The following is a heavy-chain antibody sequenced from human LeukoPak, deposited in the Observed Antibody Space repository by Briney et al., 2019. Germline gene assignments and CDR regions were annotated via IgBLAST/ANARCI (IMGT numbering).Heavy chain of an antibody. Sequence: PSETPSLTCAVSGGSISSSNWWSWVRQPPGKGLEWIGSIYYSGSTYYNPSLKSRVTISVDTSKNQFSLKLSSVTAADTALYYCARMRTGLWGFQHWGQGTLVTVSS. D-gene: IGHD1-26*01. CDR2: IYYSGST. V-gene: IGHV4-4*02. J-gene: IGHJ1*01. CDR3: ARMRTGLWGFQH. CDR1: GGSISSSNW.